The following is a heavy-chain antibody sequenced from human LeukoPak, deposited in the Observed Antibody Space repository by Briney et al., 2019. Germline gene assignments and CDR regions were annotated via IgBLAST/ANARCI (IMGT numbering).Heavy chain of an antibody. V-gene: IGHV1-24*01. CDR2: FDPEDGET. CDR3: ATEDYRYYYYGMDV. J-gene: IGHJ6*02. CDR1: GYTLTELS. D-gene: IGHD4-4*01. Sequence: ASVKVSCKVSGYTLTELSMHWVRQAPGKGLEWMGGFDPEDGETIYAQKFRGRVTMTEDTSTDTAYMELSSLRSEDTAVYYCATEDYRYYYYGMDVWGQGTTVTVSS.